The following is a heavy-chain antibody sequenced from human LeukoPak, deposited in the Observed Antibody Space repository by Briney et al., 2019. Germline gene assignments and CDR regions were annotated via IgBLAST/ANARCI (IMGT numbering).Heavy chain of an antibody. CDR1: GFTFSSYS. D-gene: IGHD4-17*01. CDR3: AKDHLIYGDRRTYFDY. CDR2: ISYDGSNK. Sequence: PGGSLRLSCAASGFTFSSYSMNWVRQAPGKGLEWVAVISYDGSNKYYADSVKGRFTISRDNSKNTLYLQMNSLRAEDTAVYYCAKDHLIYGDRRTYFDYWGQGTLVTVSS. J-gene: IGHJ4*02. V-gene: IGHV3-30*18.